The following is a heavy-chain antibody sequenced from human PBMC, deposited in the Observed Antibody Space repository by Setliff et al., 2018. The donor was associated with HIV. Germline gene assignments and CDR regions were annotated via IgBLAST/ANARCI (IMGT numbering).Heavy chain of an antibody. CDR1: GGTFSSYA. J-gene: IGHJ3*02. D-gene: IGHD3-22*01. CDR3: AAPSGWLEFDHAFDI. CDR2: IIPIFGTA. V-gene: IGHV1-69*05. Sequence: GPSVKVSCKASGGTFSSYAISWVRQAPGQGLEWMGGIIPIFGTANYAQKFQGRVTITTDESTSTAYMELSSLRSEDTAVYYCAAPSGWLEFDHAFDIWGQGTMVTVSS.